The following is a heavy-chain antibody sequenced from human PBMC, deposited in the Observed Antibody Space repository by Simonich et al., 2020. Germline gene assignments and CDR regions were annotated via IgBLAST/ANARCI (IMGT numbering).Heavy chain of an antibody. V-gene: IGHV4-39*01. CDR3: ARHAGFAFDI. Sequence: QLQLQESGPGLVKPSETLSLTCTVSGGSIRSSSYYWGWIRQPPGKGLEWSGSLYYSGCTNYNPSLTSRVTISVDTCKNQFSLKLSSVTGADTAVYYCARHAGFAFDIWGQGTMVTVSS. CDR1: GGSIRSSSYY. J-gene: IGHJ3*02. D-gene: IGHD6-13*01. CDR2: LYYSGCT.